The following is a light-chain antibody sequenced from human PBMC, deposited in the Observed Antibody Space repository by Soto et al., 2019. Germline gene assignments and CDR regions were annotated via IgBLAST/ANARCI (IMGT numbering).Light chain of an antibody. V-gene: IGLV1-44*01. J-gene: IGLJ7*01. CDR1: RSNLGRNT. Sequence: QSVLTQPPSASGTRGQRVTISCSGSRSNLGRNTVNWYQQLPGTAPKLLMYNNHQRPSGVPDRFSGSKSGTSASLAISGLQSEDEADYYCASWDDSLKSAVFGGGTQPTVL. CDR2: NNH. CDR3: ASWDDSLKSAV.